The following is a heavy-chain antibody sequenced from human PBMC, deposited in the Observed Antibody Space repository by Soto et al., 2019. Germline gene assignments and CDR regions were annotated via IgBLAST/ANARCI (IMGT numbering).Heavy chain of an antibody. J-gene: IGHJ3*02. CDR2: IYWDDDK. Sequence: QITLKESGPTLVKPTQTLTLTCTFSGFSLSTSGVGVGWIRQPPGKALEWLALIYWDDDKRYSPSLKSRLTITKDTTKNQVVLTMTNMDPVDTATYYCAHRRRYYDSSDAFDIWGQGTMVTVSS. CDR3: AHRRRYYDSSDAFDI. D-gene: IGHD3-22*01. CDR1: GFSLSTSGVG. V-gene: IGHV2-5*02.